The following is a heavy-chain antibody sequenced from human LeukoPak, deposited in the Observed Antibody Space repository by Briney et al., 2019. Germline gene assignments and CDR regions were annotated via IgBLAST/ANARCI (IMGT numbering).Heavy chain of an antibody. V-gene: IGHV4-39*07. Sequence: SETLSLTCTVSIGSIETSDYSWAWIRQPPGRGLEWIGTVSFDGTSDYNPSLRSRVTMSLDTSKTNLSLRMFSLTAADTATYYSAGDSRSAWFYDWGQGTLVTVSS. CDR2: VSFDGTS. J-gene: IGHJ5*02. CDR3: AGDSRSAWFYD. CDR1: IGSIETSDYS.